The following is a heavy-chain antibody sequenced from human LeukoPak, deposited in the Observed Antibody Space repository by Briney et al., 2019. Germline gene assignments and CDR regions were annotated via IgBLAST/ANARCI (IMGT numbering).Heavy chain of an antibody. V-gene: IGHV4-59*08. CDR3: ARSRGYSSGWYMDY. CDR2: IYYSGST. Sequence: SETLSLTCTVSGGPISSYYWSWIRQPPGKGLEWIGYIYYSGSTNYNPSLKSRVTISVDTSKNQFSLKLSSVTAADTAVYYCARSRGYSSGWYMDYWGQGTLVTVSS. CDR1: GGPISSYY. J-gene: IGHJ4*02. D-gene: IGHD6-19*01.